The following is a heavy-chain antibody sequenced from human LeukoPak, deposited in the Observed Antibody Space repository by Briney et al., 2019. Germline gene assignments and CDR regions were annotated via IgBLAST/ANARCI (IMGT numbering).Heavy chain of an antibody. CDR3: ARDSAHDHGDPTSGESYFDY. CDR2: ISYDGSNK. D-gene: IGHD4-17*01. V-gene: IGHV3-30-3*01. J-gene: IGHJ4*02. Sequence: GGSLRLSCAASGFTFSSYAMHWVRQAPGKGLEWVAVISYDGSNKYYADSVKGRFTISRDNSKNTLYLQMNSLRAEDTAVYYCARDSAHDHGDPTSGESYFDYRGQGTLVTVSS. CDR1: GFTFSSYA.